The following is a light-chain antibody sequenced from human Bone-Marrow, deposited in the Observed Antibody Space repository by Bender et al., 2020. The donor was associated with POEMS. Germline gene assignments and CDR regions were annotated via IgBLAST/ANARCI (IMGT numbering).Light chain of an antibody. CDR1: SSDVGNYNL. V-gene: IGLV2-23*01. CDR3: CSYAGRTTWV. CDR2: DDT. J-gene: IGLJ3*02. Sequence: QSALTQPASVSGSPGQSITISCTGTSSDVGNYNLVSWYQQHPGKVPKLLIYDDTKRPSGVSNRFSGSKSGNTASLTISGVQTEDEGHYYCCSYAGRTTWVFGGGTKLTVL.